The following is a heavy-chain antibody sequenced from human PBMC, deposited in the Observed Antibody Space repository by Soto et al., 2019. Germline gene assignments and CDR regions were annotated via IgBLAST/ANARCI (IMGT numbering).Heavy chain of an antibody. CDR3: ARFRGSYGLDV. Sequence: QVQLVQSGAEVKKPGSSVKVSCKDSGGTFSSYTISWVRQAPGQGLEWMGRIIPILGIANYAQKFQGRVTTTAHKSTSTAYMELSSLRSEDTAVYYCARFRGSYGLDVWGQATTVTVSS. CDR1: GGTFSSYT. CDR2: IIPILGIA. V-gene: IGHV1-69*02. D-gene: IGHD3-10*01. J-gene: IGHJ6*02.